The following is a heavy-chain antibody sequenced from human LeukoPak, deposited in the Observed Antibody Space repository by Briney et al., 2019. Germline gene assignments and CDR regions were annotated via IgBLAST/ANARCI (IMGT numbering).Heavy chain of an antibody. CDR3: AIRAGYRAGAFDI. CDR1: GGTFSSYA. D-gene: IGHD5-18*01. CDR2: IIPIFGTA. J-gene: IGHJ3*02. V-gene: IGHV1-69*13. Sequence: SVKVSCKASGGTFSSYAISWVRQAPGQGLEWMGGIIPIFGTANYAQKLQGRVTITADESTSTAYMELSSLRSEDTAVYYCAIRAGYRAGAFDIWGQGTMVTVSS.